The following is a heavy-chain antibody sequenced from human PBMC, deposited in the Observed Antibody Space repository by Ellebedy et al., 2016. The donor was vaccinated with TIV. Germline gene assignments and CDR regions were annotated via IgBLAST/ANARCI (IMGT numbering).Heavy chain of an antibody. Sequence: GESLKISXAASGFTFSSCSMNWVRQAPGKGLEWVSSISSSSSYIYYADSVKGRFTISRDNAKNSLYLQMNSLRAEDTAVYYCARDYYGDYVDGNWFDPWGQGTLVTVSS. V-gene: IGHV3-21*01. J-gene: IGHJ5*02. CDR1: GFTFSSCS. CDR3: ARDYYGDYVDGNWFDP. D-gene: IGHD4-17*01. CDR2: ISSSSSYI.